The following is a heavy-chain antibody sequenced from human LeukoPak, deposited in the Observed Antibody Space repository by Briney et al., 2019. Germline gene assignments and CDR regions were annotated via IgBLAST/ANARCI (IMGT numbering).Heavy chain of an antibody. Sequence: SETVSLTCTVTGVSISSYYWSWNRQPPGKGLEWIGYISDSGNTIYNPSLKSRVTISEDTSKNQFSLKLSSVTAADTAVYYCARLSGSPWIWGEGTLATVSS. CDR2: ISDSGNT. J-gene: IGHJ3*02. CDR3: ARLSGSPWI. V-gene: IGHV4-59*08. CDR1: GVSISSYY. D-gene: IGHD1-26*01.